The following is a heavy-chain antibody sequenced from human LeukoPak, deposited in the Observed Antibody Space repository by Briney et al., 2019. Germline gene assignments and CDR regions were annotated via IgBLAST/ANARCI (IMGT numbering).Heavy chain of an antibody. CDR2: ISYDGSNK. CDR1: GFTFSSYG. V-gene: IGHV3-30*03. D-gene: IGHD3-22*01. CDR3: ARDYDSTGYYYGNSFDL. Sequence: PGRSLRLSCAASGFTFSSYGMHWVRQAPGKGLEWVAVISYDGSNKYYADSVKGRFTISRDNAKKTVYLQMNSLRAEDTAVYYCARDYDSTGYYYGNSFDLWGQGTMVTVSS. J-gene: IGHJ3*01.